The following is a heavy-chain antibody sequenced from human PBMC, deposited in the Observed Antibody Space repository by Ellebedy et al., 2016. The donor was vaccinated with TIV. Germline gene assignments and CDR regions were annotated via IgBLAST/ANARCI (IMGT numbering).Heavy chain of an antibody. CDR2: IKQDGSEQ. V-gene: IGHV3-7*01. J-gene: IGHJ4*02. CDR3: SRSAGFVVGDY. CDR1: GITLGDFL. D-gene: IGHD2-21*01. Sequence: PGGSLRLSCASSGITLGDFLMRGVRQPSGKGLEWVAIIKQDGSEQHYVDSVKGRFTISRDNGKNSLYLQMNSLRAEDTAVYYCSRSAGFVVGDYWGQGTLVTVSS.